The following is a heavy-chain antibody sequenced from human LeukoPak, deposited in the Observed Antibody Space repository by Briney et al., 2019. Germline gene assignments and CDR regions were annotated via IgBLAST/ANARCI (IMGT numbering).Heavy chain of an antibody. J-gene: IGHJ4*02. CDR3: AEDTPGVGIDY. Sequence: GGSLRLSCAASGFTFSSYGMHWVRQAPGKGLEWVALISYDGSNKYHADSVKGRFTISRDNSKNTLYLQMNSLRTEDTAVYYCAEDTPGVGIDYWGQGTLVTVSS. CDR2: ISYDGSNK. D-gene: IGHD7-27*01. V-gene: IGHV3-30*18. CDR1: GFTFSSYG.